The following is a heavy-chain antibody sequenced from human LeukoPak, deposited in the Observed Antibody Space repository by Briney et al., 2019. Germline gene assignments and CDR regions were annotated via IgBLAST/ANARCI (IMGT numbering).Heavy chain of an antibody. J-gene: IGHJ6*02. V-gene: IGHV3-21*01. CDR1: ALTFSSYY. CDR3: ARAVAVAAPGAPYGMDV. D-gene: IGHD6-19*01. Sequence: KSGGSLRLSCAGSALTFSSYYMTWVRQAPGKGLEWVSSISSSSSSIYYAASVKGRFTISRDNAKNSLYLQMNSLRAEDTAVYYCARAVAVAAPGAPYGMDVWGQGTTVTVSS. CDR2: ISSSSSSI.